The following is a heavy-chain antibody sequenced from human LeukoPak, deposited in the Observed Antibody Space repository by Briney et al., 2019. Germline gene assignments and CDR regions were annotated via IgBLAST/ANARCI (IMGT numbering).Heavy chain of an antibody. D-gene: IGHD3-3*01. CDR3: ARGELRFLEWLLPSYNWFDP. CDR1: GYTFTSYD. J-gene: IGHJ5*02. V-gene: IGHV1-8*03. Sequence: GASVKVSCKASGYTFTSYDINWVRQATGQGLEWMGWMNPNSGNTGYAQKFQGRVTITRNTTISTAYMELSSLRSEDTAVYYCARGELRFLEWLLPSYNWFDPWGQGTLVTVSS. CDR2: MNPNSGNT.